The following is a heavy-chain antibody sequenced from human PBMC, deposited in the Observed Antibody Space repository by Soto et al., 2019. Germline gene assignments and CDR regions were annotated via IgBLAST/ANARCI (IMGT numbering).Heavy chain of an antibody. V-gene: IGHV3-30*04. Sequence: QVQLVESGGGVVQPGRSLRLSCAASGFTFSSYAMHWVRQAPGTGLEWVAVISYDGRDKYYPDSVKGRFTISRDNSKNTLYLQMNSLRAEDTAVYYCARSAGGSYPQYDHWGQGTLVTVSS. CDR1: GFTFSSYA. CDR2: ISYDGRDK. J-gene: IGHJ4*02. D-gene: IGHD1-26*01. CDR3: ARSAGGSYPQYDH.